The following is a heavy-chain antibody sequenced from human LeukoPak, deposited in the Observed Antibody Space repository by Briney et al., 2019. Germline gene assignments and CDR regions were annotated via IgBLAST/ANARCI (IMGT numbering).Heavy chain of an antibody. CDR3: VHASSGSGSYYDY. CDR1: GFTFSSYA. V-gene: IGHV3-64D*06. CDR2: ISSSGGST. Sequence: PGGSLRLSCSASGFTFSSYAMHWVRQSPGKGLEYVSAISSSGGSTYYAVSVKGRFPISRDNSKNTLYLQMSSLRAEDTAVYYCVHASSGSGSYYDYWGQGTLVTVSS. J-gene: IGHJ4*02. D-gene: IGHD3-10*01.